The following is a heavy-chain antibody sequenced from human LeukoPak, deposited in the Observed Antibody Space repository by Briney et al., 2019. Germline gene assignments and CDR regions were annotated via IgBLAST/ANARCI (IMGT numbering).Heavy chain of an antibody. D-gene: IGHD3-22*01. Sequence: GGSLRLSCAASGFTFSDYYMSWIRQAPGKGLEWVSYISSSGSTIYYADSVKGRFTISRDNAKNSLYLQMNSLRAEDTAVYYCAQTYYYDSSGLDAFDIWGQGTMVTVSS. CDR3: AQTYYYDSSGLDAFDI. CDR1: GFTFSDYY. CDR2: ISSSGSTI. J-gene: IGHJ3*02. V-gene: IGHV3-11*04.